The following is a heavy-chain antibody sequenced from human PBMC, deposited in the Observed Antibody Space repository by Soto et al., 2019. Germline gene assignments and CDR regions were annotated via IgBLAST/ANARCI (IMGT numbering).Heavy chain of an antibody. J-gene: IGHJ6*02. V-gene: IGHV1-69*13. Sequence: ASVKVSCKASGGTFSSYAISWVRQAPGQGLEWMGGIIPIFGTANYAQKFQGRVTITADESTSTAYMELSSLRSEDTAVYYCARDQYYDFWSGYPNYGMDVWGQGTTVTVSS. CDR1: GGTFSSYA. CDR2: IIPIFGTA. CDR3: ARDQYYDFWSGYPNYGMDV. D-gene: IGHD3-3*01.